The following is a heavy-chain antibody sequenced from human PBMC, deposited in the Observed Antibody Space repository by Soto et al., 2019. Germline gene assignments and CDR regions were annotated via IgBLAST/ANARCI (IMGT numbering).Heavy chain of an antibody. Sequence: GGSLRLSCAASGFTFSSYGMHWVRQAPGKGLEWVAVIWYDGSNKYYADSVKGRFTISRDNSKNTLYLQMNSLRAEDTAVYYWARGLKISWFDPWGKGPLVTVS. CDR3: ARGLKISWFDP. V-gene: IGHV3-33*01. CDR1: GFTFSSYG. CDR2: IWYDGSNK. J-gene: IGHJ5*02.